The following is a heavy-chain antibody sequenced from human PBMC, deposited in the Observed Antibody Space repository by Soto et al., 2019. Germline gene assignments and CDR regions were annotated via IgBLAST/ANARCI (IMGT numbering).Heavy chain of an antibody. CDR2: IIPIFGTA. V-gene: IGHV1-69*13. Sequence: SVKVSCKASGGTFSSYAISWVRQAPGQGLEWMGGIIPIFGTANYAQKFQGRVTITADESTSTAYMELSKLRSDDTAVYYCARDGYDRHFDYWGQGTLVTVSS. CDR1: GGTFSSYA. J-gene: IGHJ4*02. D-gene: IGHD1-1*01. CDR3: ARDGYDRHFDY.